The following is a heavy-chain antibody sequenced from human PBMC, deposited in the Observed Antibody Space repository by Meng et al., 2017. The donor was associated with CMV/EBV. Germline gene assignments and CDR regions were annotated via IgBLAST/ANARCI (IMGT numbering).Heavy chain of an antibody. Sequence: SETLSLTCTVSGGSISSSSYYWGWLRQPPGKGLEWIGSIYYSGSTYYNPSLKSRVTISVDTSKNQFSLKLSSVTAADTAVYYCAREGMVGYYYYYGMDVWGQGTTVTVSS. CDR1: GGSISSSSYY. CDR3: AREGMVGYYYYYGMDV. V-gene: IGHV4-39*07. CDR2: IYYSGST. J-gene: IGHJ6*02. D-gene: IGHD1-26*01.